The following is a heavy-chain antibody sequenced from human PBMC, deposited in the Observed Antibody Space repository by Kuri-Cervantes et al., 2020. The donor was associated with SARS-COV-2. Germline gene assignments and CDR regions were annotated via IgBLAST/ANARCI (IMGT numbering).Heavy chain of an antibody. CDR1: GGSISSSSYY. V-gene: IGHV4-61*05. D-gene: IGHD2-15*01. CDR3: ARGDIVVVVAAGGYYYYGMDV. Sequence: SETLSLTCTVSGGSISSSSYYWGWIRQPPGKGLEWIGYIYYSGSTNYNPSLKSRVTISVDTSKNQFSLKLSSVTAADTAVYYCARGDIVVVVAAGGYYYYGMDVWGQGTTVTVSS. CDR2: IYYSGST. J-gene: IGHJ6*02.